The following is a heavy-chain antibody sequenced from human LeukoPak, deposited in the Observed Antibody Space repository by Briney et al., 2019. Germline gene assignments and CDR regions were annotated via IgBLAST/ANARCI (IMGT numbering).Heavy chain of an antibody. V-gene: IGHV1-8*01. J-gene: IGHJ4*02. CDR1: GYTFTNYD. CDR3: VRNLPSTGDFDY. D-gene: IGHD7-27*01. CDR2: MNPNSGNT. Sequence: ASVKVSCKASGYTFTNYDINWVRQATAQGYEWLGWMNPNSGNTGYAQKFQGRVTMTRITSIRTAYMELSGLTSEDTAVYYCVRNLPSTGDFDYWGQGTLVSVSS.